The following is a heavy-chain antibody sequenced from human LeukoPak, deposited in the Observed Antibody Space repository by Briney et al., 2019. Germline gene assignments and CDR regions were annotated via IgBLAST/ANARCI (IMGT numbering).Heavy chain of an antibody. D-gene: IGHD3-3*01. CDR2: TYSGGST. CDR3: ARWSSFLGYYH. V-gene: IGHV3-66*01. J-gene: IGHJ4*02. Sequence: GGSLRLSCAASGFTVSSNYMSWVRQAPGKGLEWVSVTYSGGSTYYADSVKGRFTISRDNSKNTLYLQMNSLRAEDTAVYYCARWSSFLGYYHWGQGTLVTVSS. CDR1: GFTVSSNY.